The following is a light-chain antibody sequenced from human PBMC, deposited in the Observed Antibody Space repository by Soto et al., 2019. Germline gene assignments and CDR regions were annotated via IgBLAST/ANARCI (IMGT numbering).Light chain of an antibody. V-gene: IGKV1-39*01. CDR1: QSINNY. Sequence: DIQMTQSPASLSVSVGDRVTITCRASQSINNYLNSYLQRPGQAPKLLIRSASTLQRGVPSRFSGSGSRTEFTLTIADLQPDDFGTYYCQQSLTMPITFGHGTRLDIK. CDR2: SAS. J-gene: IGKJ5*01. CDR3: QQSLTMPIT.